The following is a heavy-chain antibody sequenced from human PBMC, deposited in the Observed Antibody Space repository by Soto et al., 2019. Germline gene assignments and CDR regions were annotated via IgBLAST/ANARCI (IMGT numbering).Heavy chain of an antibody. Sequence: GGSLRLSCAASGFTFSSYGMHWVRQAPGKGLEWVAVISYDGSNKYYADSVKGRFTISRDNSKNTLYLQMNSLRAEDTAVYYCAKDPQSSGRGYWGQGTLVTVSS. CDR1: GFTFSSYG. V-gene: IGHV3-30*18. D-gene: IGHD6-19*01. CDR2: ISYDGSNK. J-gene: IGHJ4*02. CDR3: AKDPQSSGRGY.